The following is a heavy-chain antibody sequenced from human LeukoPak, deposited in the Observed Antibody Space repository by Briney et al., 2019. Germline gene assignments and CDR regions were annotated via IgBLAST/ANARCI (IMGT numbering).Heavy chain of an antibody. CDR2: VYDSGNTKYT. V-gene: IGHV4-59*01. Sequence: SETLSLTCTVSDGSIIPYYWSWIRQPPGKGLGWIGWVYDSGNTKYTKYNSSLTSRVTISLDTSKKQFSLEVTSVTAADTALYYCARELGNGYGYGMDVWGQGTTVTVSS. CDR1: DGSIIPYY. CDR3: ARELGNGYGYGMDV. J-gene: IGHJ6*02. D-gene: IGHD5-12*01.